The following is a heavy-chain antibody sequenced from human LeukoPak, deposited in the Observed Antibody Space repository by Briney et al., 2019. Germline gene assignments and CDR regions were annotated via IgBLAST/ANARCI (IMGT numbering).Heavy chain of an antibody. V-gene: IGHV3-33*01. D-gene: IGHD3-10*01. CDR2: IWYDGSDK. CDR1: GFTFSSSG. J-gene: IGHJ4*02. Sequence: GGSLRLSCAASGFTFSSSGMHWVRQAPGKGLEWVAVIWYDGSDKYSADSVMGRFTISRDNSKNTLYLQMNSLRAEDTAVYYCASAPYGSGTFLDYWGQGTLVTVSS. CDR3: ASAPYGSGTFLDY.